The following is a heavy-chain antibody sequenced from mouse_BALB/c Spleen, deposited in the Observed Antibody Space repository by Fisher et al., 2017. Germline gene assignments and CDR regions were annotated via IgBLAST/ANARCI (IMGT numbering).Heavy chain of an antibody. CDR3: AKTRLRLRFYFDY. D-gene: IGHD1-2*01. Sequence: KFKGKATFTVDTSSNTAYMQLSSLTSEDSAIYYCAKTRLRLRFYFDYWGQGTTLTVSS. J-gene: IGHJ2*01. V-gene: IGHV1-63*02.